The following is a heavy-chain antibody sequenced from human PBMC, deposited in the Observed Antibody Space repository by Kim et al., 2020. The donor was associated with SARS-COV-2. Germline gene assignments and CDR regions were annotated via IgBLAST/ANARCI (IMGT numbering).Heavy chain of an antibody. Sequence: YHPSLKSRVTISVDTSKNPCSRKLSSVTAADTAVYYCASLWFGELLGRDYWGQGTLVTVSS. D-gene: IGHD3-10*01. CDR3: ASLWFGELLGRDY. V-gene: IGHV4-39*01. J-gene: IGHJ4*02.